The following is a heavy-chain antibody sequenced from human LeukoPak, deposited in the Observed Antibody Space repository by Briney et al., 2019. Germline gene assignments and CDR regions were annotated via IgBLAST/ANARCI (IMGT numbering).Heavy chain of an antibody. D-gene: IGHD5-24*01. V-gene: IGHV3-23*01. CDR2: ISGSGGST. CDR1: GFTFSSYA. Sequence: PGGSLRLSYAASGFTFSSYAMSWVRQAPGKGLEWVSAISGSGGSTYYADSVKGRFTISRDNSKNTLYLQMNSLRAEDTAVYYRAKSRDGYNYYFDYWGQGTLVTVSS. CDR3: AKSRDGYNYYFDY. J-gene: IGHJ4*02.